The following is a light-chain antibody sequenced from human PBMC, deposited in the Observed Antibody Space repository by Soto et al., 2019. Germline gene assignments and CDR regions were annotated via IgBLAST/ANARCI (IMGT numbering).Light chain of an antibody. V-gene: IGKV3-20*01. Sequence: EVVLTQSPGTVSLSPGERATLSCRASQSVTTNYLAWYQQKPGQAPRLLIYAASSRATGIPDRVSGSGSGTDFTLSISRVESEDFAVYYCQHYGSSVPWTFGQGTKVEIK. CDR3: QHYGSSVPWT. CDR2: AAS. J-gene: IGKJ1*01. CDR1: QSVTTNY.